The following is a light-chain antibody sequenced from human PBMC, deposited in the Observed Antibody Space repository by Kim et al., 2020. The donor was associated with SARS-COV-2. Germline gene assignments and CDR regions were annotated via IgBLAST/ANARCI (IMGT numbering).Light chain of an antibody. CDR3: QQYGSPYT. J-gene: IGKJ2*01. CDR2: GAS. V-gene: IGKV3-20*01. CDR1: QSVRSSY. Sequence: SLSTGERATLSCRASQSVRSSYLAWYQQKPGQAPRLLIYGASSRATGIPDRFSGSGSGTDFTLTISRLEPEDFAVYYCQQYGSPYTFGQGTKLEI.